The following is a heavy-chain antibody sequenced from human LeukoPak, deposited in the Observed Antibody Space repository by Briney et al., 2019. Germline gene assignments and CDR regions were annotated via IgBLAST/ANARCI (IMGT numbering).Heavy chain of an antibody. J-gene: IGHJ6*03. Sequence: GASVKVSCKASGGTFSSYTISWVRQAPGQGLEWMGRIIPILGIANYAQKFQGRVTITADESTSTAYMELSSLRSEDTAVYYCASAPGRYYDILTGWYYYYYMDVWGKGTTVTVSS. CDR1: GGTFSSYT. D-gene: IGHD3-9*01. V-gene: IGHV1-69*02. CDR3: ASAPGRYYDILTGWYYYYYMDV. CDR2: IIPILGIA.